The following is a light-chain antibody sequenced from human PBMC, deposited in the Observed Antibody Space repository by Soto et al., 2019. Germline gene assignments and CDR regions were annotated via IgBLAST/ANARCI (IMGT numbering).Light chain of an antibody. CDR3: QYYSSSLSIT. CDR2: GAS. CDR1: QSVRSNY. J-gene: IGKJ5*01. Sequence: EIVLTQSPGILSLSPGERATLSCRASQSVRSNYLAWYQQKPGQAPRLLIHGASSRATGIPDSFSGRWSGTDFTITISRLEHEDFAVYYCQYYSSSLSITFGQGTRLDIK. V-gene: IGKV3-20*01.